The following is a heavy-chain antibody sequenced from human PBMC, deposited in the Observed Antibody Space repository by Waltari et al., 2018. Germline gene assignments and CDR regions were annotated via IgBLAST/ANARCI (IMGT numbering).Heavy chain of an antibody. V-gene: IGHV4-30-4*01. J-gene: IGHJ6*02. CDR3: ARVIAVTGTGGMDV. D-gene: IGHD6-19*01. CDR1: GVSIRSRVYY. CDR2: IYYSANT. Sequence: QVQLQESGPGLVKPSQTLSLTCTVSGVSIRSRVYYWSWIRQPPGKGLEWVGYIYYSANTDYNPSLKGRVTISVDTSKNQFSLRLTSVTTADTAVYYCARVIAVTGTGGMDVWGQGTTVTVSS.